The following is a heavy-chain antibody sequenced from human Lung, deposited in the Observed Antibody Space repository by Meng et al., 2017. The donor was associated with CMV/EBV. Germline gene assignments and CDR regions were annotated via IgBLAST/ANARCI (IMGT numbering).Heavy chain of an antibody. D-gene: IGHD2-2*01. V-gene: IGHV1-69*10. J-gene: IGHJ6*02. CDR2: INPILGRA. CDR3: ARSRVLSSSTSRPPTYGMDV. Sequence: SXXVSXKASGGTSSSYVISWVRQAPGQGLEWMGGINPILGRANYGQKFQARVTITADKSTSTAHMELSNLRSEDTAVYYCARSRVLSSSTSRPPTYGMDVWGQGXTVTVSS. CDR1: GGTSSSYV.